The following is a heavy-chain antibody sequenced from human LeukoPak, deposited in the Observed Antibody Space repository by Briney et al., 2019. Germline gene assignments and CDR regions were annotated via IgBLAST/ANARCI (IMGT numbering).Heavy chain of an antibody. D-gene: IGHD4-17*01. J-gene: IGHJ6*02. CDR3: ARDLSYGDYEYYYGMDV. CDR2: ISYDGSNK. V-gene: IGHV3-30-3*01. Sequence: PGRSLRLSCAASGFTFSSYAMHWVRQAPGKRLEWVAVISYDGSNKYYADSVKGRFTISRDNSKNTLYLQMNSLRAEDTAVYYCARDLSYGDYEYYYGMDVWGQGTTVTVSS. CDR1: GFTFSSYA.